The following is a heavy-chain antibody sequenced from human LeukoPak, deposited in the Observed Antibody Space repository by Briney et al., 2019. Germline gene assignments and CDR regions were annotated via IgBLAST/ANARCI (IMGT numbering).Heavy chain of an antibody. CDR2: IYYGGST. Sequence: SETLSLTCTVSGGSLSSSSYYWGWIRQPPGKGLEWIGSIYYGGSTYYNSSLKSRVTISVDISKNQFSLKLSSVTAADTAVYYCARDLPNYYDSSGYYPNWFDPWGQGTLVTVSS. J-gene: IGHJ5*02. D-gene: IGHD3-22*01. V-gene: IGHV4-39*07. CDR1: GGSLSSSSYY. CDR3: ARDLPNYYDSSGYYPNWFDP.